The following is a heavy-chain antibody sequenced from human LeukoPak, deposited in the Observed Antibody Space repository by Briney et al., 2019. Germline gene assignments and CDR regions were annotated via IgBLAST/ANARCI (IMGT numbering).Heavy chain of an antibody. CDR2: IHHFGST. J-gene: IGHJ3*01. CDR3: ARWVRSGENLHDAFDV. Sequence: PSGTLSLTCGVSGGSIISPYWWSWVRQSPGQGLEWIGEIHHFGSTRYNPSLQSRVVISLDKSKNQFSLRLNSVTAADSAVYFCARWVRSGENLHDAFDVWSQGTIVTVSS. V-gene: IGHV4-4*02. D-gene: IGHD6-19*01. CDR1: GGSIISPYW.